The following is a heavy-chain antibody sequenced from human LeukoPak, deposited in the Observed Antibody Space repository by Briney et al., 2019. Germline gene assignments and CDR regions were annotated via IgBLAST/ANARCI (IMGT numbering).Heavy chain of an antibody. Sequence: PSGTLSLTCAVSGGSISSSNWWSWVRQPPGKGLEWIGEIYHSGSTNYNPSLKSRVTISVDTSKNQFSLKLSSVTAADTAVYYCASGDYDILNSYYYYGMDVWGQGTTVTVSS. V-gene: IGHV4-4*02. J-gene: IGHJ6*02. CDR2: IYHSGST. D-gene: IGHD3-9*01. CDR1: GGSISSSNW. CDR3: ASGDYDILNSYYYYGMDV.